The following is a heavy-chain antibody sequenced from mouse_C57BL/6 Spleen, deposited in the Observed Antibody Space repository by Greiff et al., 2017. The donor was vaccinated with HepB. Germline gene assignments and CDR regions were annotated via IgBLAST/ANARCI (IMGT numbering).Heavy chain of an antibody. Sequence: VQLQQSGAELVKPGASVKLSCKASGYTFTSYWMQWVKQRPGQGLEWIGEIDPSDSYTNYNQKFKGKATLTVDTSSSTAYMQLSSLTSEDSAVYYCARKLREGWAMDYWGQGTSVTVSS. CDR3: ARKLREGWAMDY. CDR1: GYTFTSYW. V-gene: IGHV1-50*01. CDR2: IDPSDSYT. D-gene: IGHD2-12*01. J-gene: IGHJ4*01.